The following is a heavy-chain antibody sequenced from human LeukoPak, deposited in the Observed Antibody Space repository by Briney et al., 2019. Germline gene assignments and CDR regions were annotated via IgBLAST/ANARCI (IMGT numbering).Heavy chain of an antibody. J-gene: IGHJ4*02. CDR2: MNPNSGNT. Sequence: GASVKVSCKASGYTFTSYDINWVRQATGQGLEWMGWMNPNSGNTGYAQKFQGRVTMTSNTSISTAYMELSSLRSEDTAVYYCARGPYCSSTSCYPLGSDYWGQGTLVTVSS. CDR1: GYTFTSYD. CDR3: ARGPYCSSTSCYPLGSDY. D-gene: IGHD2-2*01. V-gene: IGHV1-8*01.